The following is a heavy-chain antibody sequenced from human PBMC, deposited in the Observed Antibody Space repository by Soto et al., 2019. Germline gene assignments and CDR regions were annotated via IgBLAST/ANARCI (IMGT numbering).Heavy chain of an antibody. D-gene: IGHD3-22*01. V-gene: IGHV4-4*02. CDR3: ARQGDDSSGYYYGQYFDY. J-gene: IGHJ4*02. CDR2: IYHSGST. Sequence: QVQLQESGPGLVKPSGTLSLTCAVSGGSISSSNWWSWVRQPPGKGLEWIGEIYHSGSTNYNPSLKSRVTISVDKSKNQFSLKLSSVTAADTAVYYCARQGDDSSGYYYGQYFDYWGQGTLVTVSS. CDR1: GGSISSSNW.